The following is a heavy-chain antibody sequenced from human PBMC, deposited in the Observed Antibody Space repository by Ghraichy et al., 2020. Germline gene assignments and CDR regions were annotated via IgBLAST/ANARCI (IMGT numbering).Heavy chain of an antibody. J-gene: IGHJ4*02. CDR2: IKSDGSER. D-gene: IGHD4-17*01. CDR1: GFNFARHW. CDR3: ARDPYGDYKYGGTDY. V-gene: IGHV3-7*01. Sequence: GKSLNISCAASGFNFARHWMSWVRQVPGKGLEWVASIKSDGSERFYVDSVKGRFTISRDNAENSVFLEMASLRADDTAVYYCARDPYGDYKYGGTDYWGRGTLVSVSS.